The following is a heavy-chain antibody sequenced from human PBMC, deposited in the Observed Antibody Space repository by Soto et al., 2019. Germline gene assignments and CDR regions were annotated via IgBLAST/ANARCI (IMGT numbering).Heavy chain of an antibody. CDR1: GGSFSGYY. V-gene: IGHV4-34*01. Sequence: SETLSLTCAVYGGSFSGYYWSWIRQPPGKGLEWIGEINHSGSTNFNPSLKSRVSISVDTSKKQFSLKLSSVTAADTVFFYCAAHLKTTVTAYWYFDLWGLGTLVTVSS. CDR2: INHSGST. J-gene: IGHJ2*01. CDR3: AAHLKTTVTAYWYFDL. D-gene: IGHD4-17*01.